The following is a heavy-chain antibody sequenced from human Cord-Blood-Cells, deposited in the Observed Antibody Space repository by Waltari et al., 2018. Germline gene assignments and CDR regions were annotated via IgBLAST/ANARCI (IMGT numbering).Heavy chain of an antibody. CDR1: GGSLTSNY. CDR3: GKTNYGSAYYLTIIDL. Sequence: QMRLQESGPGPVKPSETLSLTCAVSGGSLTSNYWSWLRQAPGKGLEWIGYISGGGGSPSYNPSLRSRVTLSVDTSKNRVSLQLRSVTAADTAVYYCGKTNYGSAYYLTIIDLWGQGVLGTVSS. V-gene: IGHV4-4*08. J-gene: IGHJ5*02. D-gene: IGHD3-22*01. CDR2: ISGGGGSP.